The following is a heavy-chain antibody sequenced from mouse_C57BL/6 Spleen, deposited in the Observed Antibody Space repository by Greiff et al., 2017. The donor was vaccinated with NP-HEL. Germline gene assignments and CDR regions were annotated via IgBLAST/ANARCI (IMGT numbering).Heavy chain of an antibody. CDR3: TRSRDGRFAY. Sequence: QVQLKESGAELVRPGASVTLSCKASGYTFTDYEMHWVKQTPVHGLEWIGAIDPETGGTAYNQKFKGKAILTADKSSSTAYMELRSLTSEDSAVYYCTRSRDGRFAYWGQGTLVTVSA. V-gene: IGHV1-15*01. D-gene: IGHD1-1*01. J-gene: IGHJ3*01. CDR1: GYTFTDYE. CDR2: IDPETGGT.